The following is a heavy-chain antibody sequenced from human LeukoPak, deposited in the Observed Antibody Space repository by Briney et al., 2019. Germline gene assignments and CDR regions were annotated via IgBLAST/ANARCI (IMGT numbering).Heavy chain of an antibody. V-gene: IGHV1-8*03. J-gene: IGHJ3*02. D-gene: IGHD3-22*01. CDR3: ARGSYYDSSGYYMVRAFDI. CDR1: GYTFTSYD. CDR2: MNPNSGNT. Sequence: ASVKVSCKASGYTFTSYDINWVRQATGQGLEWMGWMNPNSGNTGYAQKFQGRVTITRNTSISTAYMELSSLRSEDTAVYYCARGSYYDSSGYYMVRAFDIWGQGTMVTVSS.